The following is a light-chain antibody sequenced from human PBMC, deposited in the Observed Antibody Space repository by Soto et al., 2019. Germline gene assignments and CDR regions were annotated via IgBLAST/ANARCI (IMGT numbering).Light chain of an antibody. CDR3: QQYNSYPWT. J-gene: IGKJ1*01. CDR1: QSISSW. V-gene: IGKV1-5*03. CDR2: KAS. Sequence: DLQMTQSPSTLSASVGDRVTITCRASQSISSWLAWYQQKPGKAPKRLIYKASSLESGVPSRFSGSVSGTEFTLTISSLQPDDFATYYCQQYNSYPWTFGQGTKVEIK.